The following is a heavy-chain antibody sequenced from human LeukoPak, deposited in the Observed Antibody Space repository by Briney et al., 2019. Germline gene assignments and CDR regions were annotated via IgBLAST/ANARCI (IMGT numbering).Heavy chain of an antibody. CDR3: ARDRARFDY. V-gene: IGHV3-21*01. CDR1: GSTFSSYS. D-gene: IGHD3-10*01. J-gene: IGHJ4*02. Sequence: GGSLRLSCAASGSTFSSYSMNWVRQAPGKGLEWVSYISSSSSDIYYADSLKGRFTISRDNAKNSLYLQMNSLRAEDTAVYYCARDRARFDYWGQGTLVTVSS. CDR2: ISSSSSDI.